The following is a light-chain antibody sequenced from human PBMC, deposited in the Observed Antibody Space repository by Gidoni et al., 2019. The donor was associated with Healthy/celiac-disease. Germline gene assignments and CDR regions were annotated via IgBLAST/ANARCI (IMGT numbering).Light chain of an antibody. CDR1: QSVGSY. Sequence: EIVLTQSPATLSLSPGERATLSCRASQSVGSYLAWYQQQPAQAPRLLIYDASNIPTATPASFMGSVSGTYSTLPTSTLYPEDFAVFYSPQRRNSPQGPYAPPPMYTFGQGTKLEIK. CDR3: PQRRNSPQGPYAPPPMYT. J-gene: IGKJ2*01. CDR2: DAS. V-gene: IGKV3-11*01.